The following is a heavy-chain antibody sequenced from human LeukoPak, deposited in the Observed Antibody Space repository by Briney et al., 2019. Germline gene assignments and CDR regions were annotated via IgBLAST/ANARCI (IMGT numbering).Heavy chain of an antibody. J-gene: IGHJ4*02. Sequence: PGGSLRLSCAASGFTFSSYSMNWVRQAPGKGLEWVSSISSSSSYIYYADSVKGRFTISRDNAKNSLYLQMNSLRAEDTAVYYCARVSGSILVFDYWGQGTLVTVSS. CDR3: ARVSGSILVFDY. CDR2: ISSSSSYI. V-gene: IGHV3-21*01. CDR1: GFTFSSYS. D-gene: IGHD1-26*01.